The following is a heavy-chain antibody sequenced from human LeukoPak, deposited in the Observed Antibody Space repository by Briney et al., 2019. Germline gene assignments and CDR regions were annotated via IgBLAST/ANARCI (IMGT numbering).Heavy chain of an antibody. CDR1: GGSISSGGYS. V-gene: IGHV4-30-2*01. CDR2: IYHSGST. CDR3: ARDLSGGDYYYGMDV. D-gene: IGHD2-21*01. Sequence: SQTLSLTCAVSGGSISSGGYSWSWIRQPPGKGLEWIGYIYHSGSTNYNPSLKSRVTISVDKSKNQFSLKLSSVTAADTAVYYCARDLSGGDYYYGMDVWGQGTTVTVSS. J-gene: IGHJ6*02.